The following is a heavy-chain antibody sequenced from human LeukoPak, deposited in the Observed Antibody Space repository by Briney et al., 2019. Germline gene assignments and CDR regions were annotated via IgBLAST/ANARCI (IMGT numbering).Heavy chain of an antibody. V-gene: IGHV3-74*01. CDR1: GFNFSSYW. CDR3: ARISLSGWVNDH. D-gene: IGHD6-19*01. CDR2: ISSDGSST. J-gene: IGHJ4*02. Sequence: PGGSLRLSCSAPGFNFSSYWMHWVRQAPGEGLVWVTRISSDGSSTSYADSVKGRFTISRDNAKNTLFLQMSSLRAEDTAIYYCARISLSGWVNDHWGQGTLVTVSS.